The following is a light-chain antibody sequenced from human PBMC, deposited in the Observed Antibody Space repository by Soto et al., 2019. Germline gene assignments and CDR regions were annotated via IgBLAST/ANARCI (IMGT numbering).Light chain of an antibody. CDR3: QTYDNTLSDVV. Sequence: QSALTQPPSVSGAPGQRVTISCTGSSSNIGAGYDVHWYQQLPGTAPKLLLYGNYNRPSGVPDRFSGSRSGTSASLAITGLQAEDEADYYCQTYDNTLSDVVFGGGTKLTVL. J-gene: IGLJ2*01. V-gene: IGLV1-40*01. CDR2: GNY. CDR1: SSNIGAGYD.